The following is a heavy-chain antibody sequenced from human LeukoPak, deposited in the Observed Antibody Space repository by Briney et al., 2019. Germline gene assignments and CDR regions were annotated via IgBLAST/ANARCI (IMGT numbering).Heavy chain of an antibody. CDR1: GFTFSSYA. J-gene: IGHJ6*03. Sequence: GGSLRLSCAASGFTFSSYAMHWDRQAPGKGLEYVSAISSNGGSTYYANSVKGRFTISRDNSKNTLYLQMGSLRAEDMAVYYCARSLWFGELSYYYYMDVWGKGTTVTVSS. V-gene: IGHV3-64*01. CDR2: ISSNGGST. D-gene: IGHD3-10*01. CDR3: ARSLWFGELSYYYYMDV.